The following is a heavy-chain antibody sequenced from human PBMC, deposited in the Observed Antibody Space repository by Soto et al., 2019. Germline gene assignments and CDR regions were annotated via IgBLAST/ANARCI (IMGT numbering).Heavy chain of an antibody. V-gene: IGHV4-61*01. J-gene: IGHJ3*02. D-gene: IGHD3-22*01. CDR1: GGSVSSGSYY. CDR3: AREMYQYDSSDGFDI. CDR2: IYYSGST. Sequence: GPGPTFTSETLSLTCTVSGGSVSSGSYYWSWIRQPPGKGLEWIGYIYYSGSTNYKPSLKSRVTILVDTSKNQFSLKLTSVTAADTAVYYCAREMYQYDSSDGFDIWGQGTMVTVSS.